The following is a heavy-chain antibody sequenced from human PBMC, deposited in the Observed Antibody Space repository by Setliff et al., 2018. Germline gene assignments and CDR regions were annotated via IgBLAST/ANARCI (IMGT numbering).Heavy chain of an antibody. V-gene: IGHV3-11*04. CDR1: GFTFSDYY. CDR3: AREVVGAPSTFDI. D-gene: IGHD1-26*01. J-gene: IGHJ3*02. Sequence: GESLRLSCAASGFTFSDYYMTWIRQAPGKGLEWVSYISRGGNTIYYADSVKGRFTISRDNARDSLFLQMSSLRAEDTAVYYCAREVVGAPSTFDIWGQGTMVTVSS. CDR2: ISRGGNTI.